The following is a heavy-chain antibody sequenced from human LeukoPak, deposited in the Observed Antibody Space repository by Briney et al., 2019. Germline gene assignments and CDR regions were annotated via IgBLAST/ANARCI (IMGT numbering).Heavy chain of an antibody. D-gene: IGHD2-15*01. J-gene: IGHJ4*02. CDR1: GFTFSHYY. CDR3: ARGEGKLSGGRRGY. V-gene: IGHV3-7*01. CDR2: IKQDGSEQ. Sequence: PGGSLRLSCAASGFTFSHYYMSWVRQAPGKGLEWVANIKQDGSEQFYLDSVKGRFTISRDNAKNALYLQMHSLRVEDTAVYYCARGEGKLSGGRRGYWGQGTLVTVSS.